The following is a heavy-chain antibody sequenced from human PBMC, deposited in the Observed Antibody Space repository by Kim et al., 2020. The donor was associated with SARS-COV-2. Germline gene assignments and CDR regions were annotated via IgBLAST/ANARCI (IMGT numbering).Heavy chain of an antibody. D-gene: IGHD2-8*01. V-gene: IGHV3-23*01. CDR3: AKRNYCATACPVYHFDH. CDR2: ISGDGDET. Sequence: GGSLRLSCAASGFTFNAYAMNWIRQAPGKGLEWIAGISGDGDETFHADSVKGRFTISRDNSKNTLYLQLNSLRDEDTAVYYCAKRNYCATACPVYHFDHWGQGTLVSVS. J-gene: IGHJ5*02. CDR1: GFTFNAYA.